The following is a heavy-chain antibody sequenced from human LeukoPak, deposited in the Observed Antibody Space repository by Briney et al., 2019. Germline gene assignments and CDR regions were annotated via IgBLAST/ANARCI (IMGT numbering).Heavy chain of an antibody. CDR3: ARGVGSYYMDV. J-gene: IGHJ6*03. CDR2: INHSGST. V-gene: IGHV4-34*01. CDR1: GGSFSGYY. Sequence: SKTLSLTCAVYGGSFSGYYWSWIRQPPGKGLEWIGEINHSGSTNYNPSLKSRVTISVDTSKNQFSLKLSSVTAADTAVYYCARGVGSYYMDVWGKGTTVTVSS. D-gene: IGHD3-10*01.